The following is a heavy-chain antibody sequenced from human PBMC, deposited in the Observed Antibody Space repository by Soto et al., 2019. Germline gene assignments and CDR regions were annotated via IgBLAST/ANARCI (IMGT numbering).Heavy chain of an antibody. J-gene: IGHJ4*02. D-gene: IGHD1-1*01. Sequence: QVQLQQWGAGLLKPSETLSLTCAVYGGSFSGYYWSWIRQPPGKGLEWIGEINLSGSTNYNPSLKSRVTISVDTSKNQFSLKLRSVTAADTAVYYCARGPPGTTTVSVEYLGQGTLVTVSS. CDR3: ARGPPGTTTVSVEY. CDR1: GGSFSGYY. V-gene: IGHV4-34*01. CDR2: INLSGST.